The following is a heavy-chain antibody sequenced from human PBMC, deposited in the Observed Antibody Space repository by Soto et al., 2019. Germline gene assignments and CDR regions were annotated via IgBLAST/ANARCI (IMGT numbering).Heavy chain of an antibody. CDR1: GFTFSSSA. D-gene: IGHD3-22*01. Sequence: EVQLLESGGGLVQPGGSLRLSCAASGFTFSSSAMSWVRQAPGKGLEWVSAISGSVGSTYYEDSVEGRFTISRDNSKNTLYLQMNSLRAEDTAVYYCAKDPDYYDSSGYRFYPPQFDPWGQGTLVTVSS. V-gene: IGHV3-23*01. J-gene: IGHJ5*02. CDR2: ISGSVGST. CDR3: AKDPDYYDSSGYRFYPPQFDP.